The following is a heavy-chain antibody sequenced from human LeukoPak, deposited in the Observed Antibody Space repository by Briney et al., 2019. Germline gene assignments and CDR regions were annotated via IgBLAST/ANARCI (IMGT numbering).Heavy chain of an antibody. CDR1: GGSFSGYY. Sequence: SETLSLTCAVYGGSFSGYYWSWIRQPPGKGLEWIGEINHSGSTNYNPSLKSRVTISVDTSKNQFSLKLGSVTAADTAVYYCARGRSGSYLRGSSYFQHWGQGTLVTVSS. D-gene: IGHD1-26*01. J-gene: IGHJ1*01. CDR3: ARGRSGSYLRGSSYFQH. CDR2: INHSGST. V-gene: IGHV4-34*01.